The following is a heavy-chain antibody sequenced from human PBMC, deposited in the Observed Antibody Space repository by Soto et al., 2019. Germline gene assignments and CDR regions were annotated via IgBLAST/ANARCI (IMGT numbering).Heavy chain of an antibody. CDR3: ARDAAVPGETDRFDY. D-gene: IGHD6-19*01. Sequence: SDTLSLTCAVSGDSITTNNWWSWVRQPPGKGLEWIGEIYHNGMTNYNPSLKSRVTMSVDTSKNQFSLKLTSVTAADTARYYCARDAAVPGETDRFDYWGQGTLVTVSS. V-gene: IGHV4-4*02. CDR1: GDSITTNNW. CDR2: IYHNGMT. J-gene: IGHJ4*02.